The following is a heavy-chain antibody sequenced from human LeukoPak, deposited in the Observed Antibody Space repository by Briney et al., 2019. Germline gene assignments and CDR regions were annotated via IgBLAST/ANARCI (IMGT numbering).Heavy chain of an antibody. CDR3: ARDAIDCSGGSCSVLLFDY. CDR2: ISSSGSTI. J-gene: IGHJ4*02. V-gene: IGHV3-48*03. Sequence: PGGSLRLSCAASGFTFSSYEMNWVRQAPGKGLERVSYISSSGSTIYYADSVKGRFTISRDNAKNSLYLQMNSLRAEDTAVYYCARDAIDCSGGSCSVLLFDYWGQGTLVTVSS. D-gene: IGHD2-15*01. CDR1: GFTFSSYE.